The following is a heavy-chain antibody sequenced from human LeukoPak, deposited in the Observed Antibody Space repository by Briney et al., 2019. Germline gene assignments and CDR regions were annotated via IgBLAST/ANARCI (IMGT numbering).Heavy chain of an antibody. Sequence: GGSLRLSCAASGFSFSDSVMSWVRQAPGKGLEWVGRSRYKADSHTAQYAASVRGRFTISRDESKNSLYLQISSLETEDAAVYYCATSSWYRLAYWGQGSLVTVSS. D-gene: IGHD6-13*01. CDR3: ATSSWYRLAY. CDR1: GFSFSDSV. J-gene: IGHJ4*02. CDR2: SRYKADSHTA. V-gene: IGHV3-72*01.